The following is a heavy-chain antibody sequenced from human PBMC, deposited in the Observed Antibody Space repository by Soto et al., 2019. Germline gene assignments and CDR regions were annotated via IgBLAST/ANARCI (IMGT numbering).Heavy chain of an antibody. CDR3: AKAQRVKDIVVVAAYYYGMDV. J-gene: IGHJ6*02. Sequence: GGSLRLSCAASGFTFSSYAMSWVRQAPGKGLEWVSAISGSGGSTYYADSVKGRFTISRDNSKNTLYLQMNSLRAEDTAVYYCAKAQRVKDIVVVAAYYYGMDVWGQGTTVTVSS. D-gene: IGHD2-15*01. CDR2: ISGSGGST. CDR1: GFTFSSYA. V-gene: IGHV3-23*01.